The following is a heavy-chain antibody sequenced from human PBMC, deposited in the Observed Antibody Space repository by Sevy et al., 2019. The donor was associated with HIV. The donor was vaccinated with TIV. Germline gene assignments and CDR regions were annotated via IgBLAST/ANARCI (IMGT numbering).Heavy chain of an antibody. V-gene: IGHV1-18*04. CDR2: ISPYNGNT. CDR1: GYTFTSYG. J-gene: IGHJ3*02. CDR3: ARDDSSGYYPNAFDI. Sequence: ASVKVSCKASGYTFTSYGISWVRQAPGQGLEWMGRISPYNGNTNYVEKLKGRVTMTTETSTSTAYMELRSLRSDDTAVYYCARDDSSGYYPNAFDIWGQGTMVTVSS. D-gene: IGHD3-22*01.